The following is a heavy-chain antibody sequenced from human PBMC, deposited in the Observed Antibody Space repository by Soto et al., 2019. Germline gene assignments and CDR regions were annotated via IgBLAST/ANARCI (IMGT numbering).Heavy chain of an antibody. Sequence: PGGSLRLSCAASGFTVSSNYMSWVRQAPGKGLEWVSVIYSGGSTYYADSAKGRFTISRDNSKNTLYLQMNSLRAEDTAVYYCARDHRGYCSGGSCDPYYYYGMDVWGQGTTVTVSS. D-gene: IGHD2-15*01. CDR3: ARDHRGYCSGGSCDPYYYYGMDV. CDR1: GFTVSSNY. J-gene: IGHJ6*02. V-gene: IGHV3-53*01. CDR2: IYSGGST.